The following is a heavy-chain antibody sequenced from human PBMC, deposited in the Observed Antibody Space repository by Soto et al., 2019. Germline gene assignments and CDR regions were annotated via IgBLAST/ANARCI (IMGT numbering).Heavy chain of an antibody. CDR2: INPSSGGT. Sequence: QGQLVQSGAEVKKPGASVKVSCKASGYTFTGYYLHWVRQAPGQGLEWMGWINPSSGGTNYAQKFQGSVTMTRDTSITTAYVEVSSLTSDDTAVYFCARARETLSGFDFWGRGTLVTVSS. J-gene: IGHJ2*01. CDR1: GYTFTGYY. V-gene: IGHV1-2*04. CDR3: ARARETLSGFDF. D-gene: IGHD1-26*01.